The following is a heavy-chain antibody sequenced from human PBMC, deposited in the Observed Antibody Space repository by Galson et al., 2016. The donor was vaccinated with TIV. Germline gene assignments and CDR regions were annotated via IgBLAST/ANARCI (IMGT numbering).Heavy chain of an antibody. J-gene: IGHJ6*02. Sequence: SVKVSCKVSGDSLSSFVINWVRQAPGRGLEWMGGIIPLFGTTNYAQKFQGRVTITADESTSTAYLELSSVRSDDTAVYFCAKDRNTPMDTYYYDYGMDVWGQGTTVTVSS. CDR3: AKDRNTPMDTYYYDYGMDV. D-gene: IGHD5-18*01. CDR2: IIPLFGTT. V-gene: IGHV1-69*13. CDR1: GDSLSSFV.